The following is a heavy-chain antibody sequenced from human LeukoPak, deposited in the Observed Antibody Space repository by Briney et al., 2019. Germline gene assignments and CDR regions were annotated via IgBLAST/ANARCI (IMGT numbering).Heavy chain of an antibody. CDR1: GYTFTGYY. J-gene: IGHJ3*02. V-gene: IGHV1-2*02. Sequence: ASVKVSCKASGYTFTGYYMHWVRQAPGQGLEWMGWINPNSGGTNYAQKFQGRVTMTRDTSISTAYMELSRLRSDDTAVYYCARINYYDSSGFSTSNAFDIWGQGTMVTVSS. D-gene: IGHD3-22*01. CDR3: ARINYYDSSGFSTSNAFDI. CDR2: INPNSGGT.